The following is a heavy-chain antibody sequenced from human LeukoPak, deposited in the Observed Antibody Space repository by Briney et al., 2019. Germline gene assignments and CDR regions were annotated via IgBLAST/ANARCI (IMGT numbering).Heavy chain of an antibody. CDR3: ARVQSADYDWAFDI. D-gene: IGHD3-22*01. CDR2: IYYTGNT. Sequence: SETLSLTCTVSGGSISSYYWSWIRQPAGKGLEWIGYIYYTGNTNYNPSLKSRVTISVDTSKNQFSLKLSSVTAADTAVYFCARVQSADYDWAFDIWGQGTMVTVSS. V-gene: IGHV4-59*01. J-gene: IGHJ3*02. CDR1: GGSISSYY.